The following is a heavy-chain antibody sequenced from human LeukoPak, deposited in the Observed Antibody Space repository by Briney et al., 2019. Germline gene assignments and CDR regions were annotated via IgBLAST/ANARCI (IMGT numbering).Heavy chain of an antibody. CDR1: GFTFSSYE. V-gene: IGHV3-48*03. Sequence: GGSLRLSCAASGFTFSSYEMNWVRQAPGKGLEWVSYISSSGSTIYYADSVKGRFTISRDNAKNSLYLQMNSLRAEDTAVYYCARLSGYSLDYWGQGTLVTVSS. D-gene: IGHD3-22*01. J-gene: IGHJ4*02. CDR3: ARLSGYSLDY. CDR2: ISSSGSTI.